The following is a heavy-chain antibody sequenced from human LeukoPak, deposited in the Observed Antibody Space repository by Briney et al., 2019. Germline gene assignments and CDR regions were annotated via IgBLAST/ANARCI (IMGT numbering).Heavy chain of an antibody. CDR3: ARDGKLTGAPYFDY. CDR2: IIPIFGTA. Sequence: SVKVSCKASGGTFSSYAISWVRQAPGQGLEWIGGIIPIFGTANYAQKFQGRVTITTDESTSTAYMELSSLRSEDTAVYYCARDGKLTGAPYFDYWGQGTLVTVSS. J-gene: IGHJ4*02. V-gene: IGHV1-69*05. D-gene: IGHD7-27*01. CDR1: GGTFSSYA.